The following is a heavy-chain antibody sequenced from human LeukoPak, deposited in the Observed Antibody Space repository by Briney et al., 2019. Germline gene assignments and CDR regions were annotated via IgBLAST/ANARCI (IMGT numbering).Heavy chain of an antibody. V-gene: IGHV4-4*07. Sequence: PSESLSLTCTVAGGSISSYYWSWIRQPAGKGLEWLGRFYSGGSTDYNHSLKSRVTMSVDTSKNQFSLKLSSVTAADQAVYYCARVYSGYDLPGSLANYYFDYWGQGTLVTVSS. J-gene: IGHJ4*02. CDR2: FYSGGST. CDR3: ARVYSGYDLPGSLANYYFDY. CDR1: GGSISSYY. D-gene: IGHD5-12*01.